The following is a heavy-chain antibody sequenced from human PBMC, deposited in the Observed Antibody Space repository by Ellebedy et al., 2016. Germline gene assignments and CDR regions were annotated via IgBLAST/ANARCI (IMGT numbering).Heavy chain of an antibody. Sequence: GESLKISXAASGFTLSDYWMHWVRQVPGKGLVWVSRVNSDGSSTSYADSVKGRFTISRDNAKNTLHLQMNSLRAEDTAVYFCARGEWDGRTVVVTTDYESAHFMDVWGKGTTVTVAS. CDR2: VNSDGSST. CDR3: ARGEWDGRTVVVTTDYESAHFMDV. CDR1: GFTLSDYW. D-gene: IGHD3-22*01. V-gene: IGHV3-74*01. J-gene: IGHJ6*03.